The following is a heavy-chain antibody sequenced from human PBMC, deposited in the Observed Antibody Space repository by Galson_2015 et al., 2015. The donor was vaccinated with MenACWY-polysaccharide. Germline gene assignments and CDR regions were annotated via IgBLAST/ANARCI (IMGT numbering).Heavy chain of an antibody. J-gene: IGHJ4*02. CDR1: GFTFRSHD. V-gene: IGHV3-48*03. D-gene: IGHD3-10*01. CDR3: ARDPRGARSSYFDY. Sequence: SLRLSCAVSGFTFRSHDMNWVRQAPGKGLEWVSYIDTSGTTIYYADSVKGRFIISRDNAKNSLHLQMNSLTAEDTAVYYCARDPRGARSSYFDYWGQGILVTVSS. CDR2: IDTSGTTI.